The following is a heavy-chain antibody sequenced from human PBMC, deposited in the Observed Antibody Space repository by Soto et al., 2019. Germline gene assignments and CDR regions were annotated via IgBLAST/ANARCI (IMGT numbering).Heavy chain of an antibody. J-gene: IGHJ4*02. CDR2: IYYSGST. Sequence: QVQLQESGPGLVKPSQTLSLTCTVSGGSIISGGYYWSWIRQHPGKGLEWIGYIYYSGSTYYNPSLKSRVTISVDTSKNQFSLKLSSVTAADTAVYYCARKAYVWGSVSDYWGQGTLVTVSS. CDR1: GGSIISGGYY. CDR3: ARKAYVWGSVSDY. D-gene: IGHD3-16*01. V-gene: IGHV4-31*03.